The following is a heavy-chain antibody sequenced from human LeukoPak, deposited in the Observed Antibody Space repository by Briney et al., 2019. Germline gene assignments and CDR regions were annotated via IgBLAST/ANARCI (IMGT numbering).Heavy chain of an antibody. D-gene: IGHD2-2*01. CDR2: INHSGST. Sequence: KSSETLSLTCAVYGGSFSGYYWSWIRQPPGKGLEWIGEINHSGSTNYNPSLKRRVTISVDTSKTQFSLKLSSVTAADTAVYYCARGIVVVPAAAGIRFDPWGQGTLVTVSS. CDR3: ARGIVVVPAAAGIRFDP. CDR1: GGSFSGYY. J-gene: IGHJ5*02. V-gene: IGHV4-34*01.